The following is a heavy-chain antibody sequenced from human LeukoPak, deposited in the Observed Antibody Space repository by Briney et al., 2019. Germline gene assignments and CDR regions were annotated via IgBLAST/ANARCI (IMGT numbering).Heavy chain of an antibody. J-gene: IGHJ4*02. D-gene: IGHD2-15*01. CDR3: ATLGYCSGGSCVFEY. V-gene: IGHV3-23*01. CDR1: GFTFSSYA. CDR2: ISGSGGST. Sequence: GGSLRLSCAASGFTFSSYAMSWVRQAPGKGLEWVSAISGSGGSTYYADSVKGRFTISRDNSKNTLYLQMNSLRAEDTAVYYCATLGYCSGGSCVFEYWGQGTLVTVSS.